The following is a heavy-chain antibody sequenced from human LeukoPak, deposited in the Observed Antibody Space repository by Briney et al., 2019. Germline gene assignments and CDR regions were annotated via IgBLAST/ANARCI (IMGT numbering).Heavy chain of an antibody. CDR1: GFTFSYYA. D-gene: IGHD2-2*01. CDR2: ISSDGGST. V-gene: IGHV3-64D*09. Sequence: PGGSLRLSRSASGFTFSYYAMHWVRQAPGKGLEYVSAISSDGGSTYYADSVKGRFTISRDNSKNTLYLQMSSLRTEDTAVYSCVRTFGYCSSTSCYVFDYWGQGTLVTVSS. CDR3: VRTFGYCSSTSCYVFDY. J-gene: IGHJ4*02.